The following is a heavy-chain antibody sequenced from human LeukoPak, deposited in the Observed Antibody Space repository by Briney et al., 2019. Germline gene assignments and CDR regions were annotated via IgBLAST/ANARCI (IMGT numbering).Heavy chain of an antibody. CDR2: IYSGGST. Sequence: GGTLRLSCAASGFTVSSNYMSWVRQAPGKGLEWVSVIYSGGSTYYADSVKGRFTTSRDNSKNTHYLQMNSLRAEDTAVYYCASPKGHGDYFDYWSQGTLVTVSP. V-gene: IGHV3-53*01. J-gene: IGHJ4*02. D-gene: IGHD3-16*01. CDR1: GFTVSSNY. CDR3: ASPKGHGDYFDY.